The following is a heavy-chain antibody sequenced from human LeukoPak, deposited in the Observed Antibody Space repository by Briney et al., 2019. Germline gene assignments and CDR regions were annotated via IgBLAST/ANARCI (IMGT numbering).Heavy chain of an antibody. D-gene: IGHD6-13*01. CDR2: INHSGST. V-gene: IGHV4-34*01. J-gene: IGHJ6*03. CDR1: GGSFSGYY. Sequence: SETLSLTCAVYGGSFSGYYWSWIRQPPGKGLEWIGEINHSGSTNYNPSLKSRVTTSVDTSKNQFSLKLSSVTAADTAVYYCARGGGIAAAGRKYYYYYMDVWGKGTTVTVSS. CDR3: ARGGGIAAAGRKYYYYYMDV.